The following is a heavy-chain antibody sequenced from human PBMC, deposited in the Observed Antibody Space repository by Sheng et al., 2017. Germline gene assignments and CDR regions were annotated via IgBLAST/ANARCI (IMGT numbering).Heavy chain of an antibody. CDR3: AREPAGSYRWFGP. CDR2: IFYSGTT. Sequence: QLQLQESGPGLVKPSETLSLTCTVSGGSISSSSYFWGWIRQPPGKGLEWIASIFYSGTTYYNPSLKSRVTISIDTSKNQFSLKLSSVTPADTAVYYCAREPAGSYRWFGPWGQGTLVTRLL. D-gene: IGHD3-16*02. CDR1: GGSISSSSYF. J-gene: IGHJ5*02. V-gene: IGHV4-39*07.